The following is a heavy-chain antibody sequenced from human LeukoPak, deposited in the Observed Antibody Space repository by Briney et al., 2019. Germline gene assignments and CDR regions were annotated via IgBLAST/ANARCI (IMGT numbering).Heavy chain of an antibody. CDR1: GYTFTSYD. J-gene: IGHJ4*02. CDR3: ARIDSSGYYPGY. Sequence: ASVKVSCKASGYTFTSYDINWVRQATGQGLEWMGWMNPNSGNTGYAQKFQGRVTMTRNTSIGTAYMELSSLRSEDTAVYYCARIDSSGYYPGYWGQGTPVTVSS. CDR2: MNPNSGNT. D-gene: IGHD3-22*01. V-gene: IGHV1-8*01.